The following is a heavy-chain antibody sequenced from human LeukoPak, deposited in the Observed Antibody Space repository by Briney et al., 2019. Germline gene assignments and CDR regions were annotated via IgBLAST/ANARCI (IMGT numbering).Heavy chain of an antibody. CDR3: ARDQISSSWSRGLYYGMDV. D-gene: IGHD6-13*01. V-gene: IGHV3-30-3*01. Sequence: GGSLRLSCAASGFTFSSYAMHWVRQAPGKGLEWVAVISYDGSNKYYADSVKGRFTISRDNSKNTLYLQMNSLRAEDTAVYYCARDQISSSWSRGLYYGMDVWGQGTTVTVSS. J-gene: IGHJ6*02. CDR1: GFTFSSYA. CDR2: ISYDGSNK.